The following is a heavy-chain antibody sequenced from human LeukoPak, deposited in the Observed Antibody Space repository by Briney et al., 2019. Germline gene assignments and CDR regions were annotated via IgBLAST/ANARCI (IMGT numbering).Heavy chain of an antibody. CDR2: INKEGSYT. J-gene: IGHJ4*02. CDR3: ARAFTGNNDD. D-gene: IGHD1/OR15-1a*01. V-gene: IGHV3-74*01. CDR1: VFTLSSYW. Sequence: PGGSLRLSCAASVFTLSSYWMHWVRQAPGRGLVWGSRINKEGSYTNYADSVKGRFTISRDNAKNTLYLQMNSLRAEDTAVYYCARAFTGNNDDWGQGTLVTVSS.